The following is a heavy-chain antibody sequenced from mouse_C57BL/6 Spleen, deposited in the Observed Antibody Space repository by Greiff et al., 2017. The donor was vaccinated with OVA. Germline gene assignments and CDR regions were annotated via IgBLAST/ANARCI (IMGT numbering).Heavy chain of an antibody. CDR3: ARRGSMITTPYYAMDY. CDR2: ISSGSSTI. J-gene: IGHJ4*01. D-gene: IGHD2-4*01. Sequence: DVQLQASGGGLVKPGGSLKLSCAASGFTFSDYGMHWVRQAPEQGLEWVAYISSGSSTIYYADTVKGRFPISRDNAKNTLFLQMTSLRSEDTAMYYCARRGSMITTPYYAMDYWGQGTSVTVSS. CDR1: GFTFSDYG. V-gene: IGHV5-17*01.